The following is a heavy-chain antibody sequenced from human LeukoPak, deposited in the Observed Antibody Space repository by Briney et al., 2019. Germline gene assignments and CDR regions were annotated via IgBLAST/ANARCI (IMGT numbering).Heavy chain of an antibody. Sequence: GVSLRLCCAASGFTLKSYAMSWVRQAQGKGPEWVSTTYYAGGYTYYADSVKDRSTVSRDNINNALHLQMDSLRVEDTAVYYCAKDHGAAVVPRRFDYWGRGTLVTVSS. CDR3: AKDHGAAVVPRRFDY. CDR1: GFTLKSYA. CDR2: TYYAGGYT. D-gene: IGHD2-21*01. J-gene: IGHJ4*02. V-gene: IGHV3-23*01.